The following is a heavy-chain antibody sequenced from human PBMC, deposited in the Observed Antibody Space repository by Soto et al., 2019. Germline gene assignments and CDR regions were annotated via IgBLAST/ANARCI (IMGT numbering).Heavy chain of an antibody. D-gene: IGHD2-2*01. CDR3: ARVRTYCSSTSCYAPGGYFDL. J-gene: IGHJ2*01. CDR1: GFTFSSYS. V-gene: IGHV3-21*01. Sequence: EVQLVESGGGLVKPGGSLRLSCAASGFTFSSYSMNWVRQAPGKGLEWVSSISSSSSYIYYADSVKGRFTISRDNANNSLYLQMNSLRAEDTAVYYCARVRTYCSSTSCYAPGGYFDLWGRGTLVTVSS. CDR2: ISSSSSYI.